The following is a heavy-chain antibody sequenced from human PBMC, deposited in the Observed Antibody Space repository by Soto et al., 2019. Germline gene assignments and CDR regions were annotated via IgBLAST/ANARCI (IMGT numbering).Heavy chain of an antibody. D-gene: IGHD3-10*01. Sequence: SETQSLTCTVSGGTIRSYDWSWIRQPPGKGLEWIGYIYYSGSTNYNPSLKSRVTISVDTSKNQFSLKLSSVTAADTAVYYCARDLADYYGSGSNDGMDVWGQGTTVTVSS. CDR3: ARDLADYYGSGSNDGMDV. CDR2: IYYSGST. V-gene: IGHV4-59*01. J-gene: IGHJ6*02. CDR1: GGTIRSYD.